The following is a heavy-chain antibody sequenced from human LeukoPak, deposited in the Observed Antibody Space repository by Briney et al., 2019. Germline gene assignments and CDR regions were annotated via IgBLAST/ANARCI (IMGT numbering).Heavy chain of an antibody. J-gene: IGHJ4*02. V-gene: IGHV4-59*01. CDR1: GGSISSYY. CDR3: ARSSIAAPPDY. CDR2: IYDSGRT. D-gene: IGHD6-6*01. Sequence: SETLSLICTVSGGSISSYYWSWLRQPPGKGLEWIGYIYDSGRTNYNPSLRSRVTISLDTLKNQFSLKLSSVTAADTAVYYCARSSIAAPPDYWGQGTLVTVSS.